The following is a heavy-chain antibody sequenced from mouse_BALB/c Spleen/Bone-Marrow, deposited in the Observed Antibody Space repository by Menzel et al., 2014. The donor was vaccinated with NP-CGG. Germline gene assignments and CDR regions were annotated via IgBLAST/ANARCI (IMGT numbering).Heavy chain of an antibody. CDR2: IYPGSGST. CDR3: ARFSQLGLLAY. CDR1: GYNFTSYW. Sequence: VKLQESGAELVKPGTSVKLSCKASGYNFTSYWINWVKLRPGQGLEWIGDIYPGSGSTNYNEKFKSKATLTVDTSSSNAYMQLSSLASEDSALYYCARFSQLGLLAYWGQGTLVTVSA. J-gene: IGHJ3*01. D-gene: IGHD3-1*01. V-gene: IGHV1-55*01.